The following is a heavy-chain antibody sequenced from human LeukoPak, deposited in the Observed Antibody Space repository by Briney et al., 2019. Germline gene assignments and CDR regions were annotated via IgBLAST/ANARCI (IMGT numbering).Heavy chain of an antibody. CDR2: ISGSGGST. D-gene: IGHD6-13*01. CDR3: AKDEKMRRIAAAAGAFDI. Sequence: GGSLRLSCAASGFTFSSYAMSWVRQAPGKGLEWVSAISGSGGSTYYADSVKGRFTISRDNSKNTLYLQMNSLRAEDTAVYYCAKDEKMRRIAAAAGAFDIWGQGTMVTVSS. J-gene: IGHJ3*02. CDR1: GFTFSSYA. V-gene: IGHV3-23*01.